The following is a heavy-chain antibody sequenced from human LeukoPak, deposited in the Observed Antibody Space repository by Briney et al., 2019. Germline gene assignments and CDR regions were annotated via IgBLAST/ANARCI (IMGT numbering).Heavy chain of an antibody. V-gene: IGHV4-34*01. CDR3: AGIQLWLGFSY. Sequence: PSETLSLTCAVYGGSFSGYYWSWIRHPPGKGLEWIGEINHSGSTNYNPSLKSRVTISVDTSKNQFSLKLSSVTAADTAVYYCAGIQLWLGFSYWGQGTLVTVSS. D-gene: IGHD5-18*01. J-gene: IGHJ4*02. CDR2: INHSGST. CDR1: GGSFSGYY.